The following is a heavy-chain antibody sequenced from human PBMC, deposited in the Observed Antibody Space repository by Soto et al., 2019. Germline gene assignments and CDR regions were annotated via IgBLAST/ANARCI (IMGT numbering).Heavy chain of an antibody. Sequence: SETLSLTCIVSGGSISNYYWSWIRQPPGKGLEWIGYIYYSGSTNYNPSLTSRVTTSVDTSKNQFSLKLSSVTAADTAVYYCARHRYSYGVYYFDYWGQGTLVTVSS. CDR2: IYYSGST. D-gene: IGHD5-18*01. J-gene: IGHJ4*02. V-gene: IGHV4-59*08. CDR3: ARHRYSYGVYYFDY. CDR1: GGSISNYY.